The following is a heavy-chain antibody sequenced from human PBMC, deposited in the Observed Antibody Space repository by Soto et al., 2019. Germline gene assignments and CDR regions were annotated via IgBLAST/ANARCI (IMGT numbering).Heavy chain of an antibody. Sequence: SPTLTLTCAISGDSFSSNSAAWNLIRQSPSRGLEWLGRTYYRSKWYNDYAVSVKSRITINPDASKNQDSLQLNSVAPEDTAVYFCATAMRKDVDIVASNSYYYYGMDVWGQGTTVTVSS. J-gene: IGHJ6*02. V-gene: IGHV6-1*01. D-gene: IGHD5-12*01. CDR1: GDSFSSNSAA. CDR2: TYYRSKWYN. CDR3: ATAMRKDVDIVASNSYYYYGMDV.